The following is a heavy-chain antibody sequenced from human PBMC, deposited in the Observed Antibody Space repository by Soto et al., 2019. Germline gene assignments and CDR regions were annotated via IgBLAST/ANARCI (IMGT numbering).Heavy chain of an antibody. J-gene: IGHJ6*02. V-gene: IGHV3-9*01. CDR1: GFTFDDYA. CDR2: ISWNSGSI. CDR3: APQGYYYYGMDV. Sequence: EVQLVQSGGGLVQPGRSLRLSCAASGFTFDDYAMHWVRQAPGKGLEWVSGISWNSGSIGYADSVKGRFTISRDNAKNSLYLQMNSLRAEDTALYYCAPQGYYYYGMDVWGQGTTVTVSS.